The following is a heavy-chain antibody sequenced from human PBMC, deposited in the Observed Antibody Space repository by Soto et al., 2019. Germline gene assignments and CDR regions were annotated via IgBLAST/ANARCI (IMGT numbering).Heavy chain of an antibody. D-gene: IGHD2-2*01. CDR2: ISSSSSTT. CDR3: ARDGCSSTSCYYDAFDI. Sequence: GSLRLSCAASGFTFSSYSMNWVRQAPGKGLEWVSYISSSSSTTYYADSVKGRFTISRDNAKNSLYLQMNSLRAEDTAVYYCARDGCSSTSCYYDAFDIWGQGTMVTVSS. J-gene: IGHJ3*02. CDR1: GFTFSSYS. V-gene: IGHV3-48*04.